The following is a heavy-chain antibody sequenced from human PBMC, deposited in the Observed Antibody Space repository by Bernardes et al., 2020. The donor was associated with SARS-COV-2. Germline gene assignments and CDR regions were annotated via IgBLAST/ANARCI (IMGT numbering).Heavy chain of an antibody. CDR1: GGSISSSNW. CDR3: ARAVWGIWYFDL. CDR2: IKDSGST. Sequence: ETLSLTCAVSGGSISSSNWWTWIRQAPGKGLEWSGEIKDSGSTNYNPSLKSRVTISVDTSKNQCSLNLSSVTAADTAVYYCARAVWGIWYFDLWGRGTLVTVSS. D-gene: IGHD3-16*01. J-gene: IGHJ2*01. V-gene: IGHV4-4*02.